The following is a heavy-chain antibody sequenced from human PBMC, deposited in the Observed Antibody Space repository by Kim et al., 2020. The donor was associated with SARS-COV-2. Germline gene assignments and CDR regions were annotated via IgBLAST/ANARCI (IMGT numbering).Heavy chain of an antibody. V-gene: IGHV3-23*03. CDR3: AKYTRGSSSWYENDAFDI. CDR1: GFTFSSYA. CDR2: IYSGGSST. D-gene: IGHD6-13*01. J-gene: IGHJ3*02. Sequence: GGSLRLSCAASGFTFSSYAMSWVRQAPGKGLEWVSVIYSGGSSTYYADSVKGRFTISRDNSKNTLYLQMNSLRAEDTAVYYCAKYTRGSSSWYENDAFDIWGQGTMVTVSS.